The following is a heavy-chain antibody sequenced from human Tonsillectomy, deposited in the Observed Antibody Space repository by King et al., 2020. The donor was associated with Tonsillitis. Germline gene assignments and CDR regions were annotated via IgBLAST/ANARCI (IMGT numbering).Heavy chain of an antibody. Sequence: VQLVQSGAEVKKPGASVRVSCTASGYTFTDFPINWVRQAPGQGLEWMGWVNPDTGDAGSAQRFQGRVTMSRDTSIGTAYMELGSLRSEDTAVYYCATARGGVVRGLTPRNYFDPWGQGTLVTVSS. CDR3: ATARGGVVRGLTPRNYFDP. CDR2: VNPDTGDA. CDR1: GYTFTDFP. J-gene: IGHJ5*02. D-gene: IGHD3-10*01. V-gene: IGHV1-8*01.